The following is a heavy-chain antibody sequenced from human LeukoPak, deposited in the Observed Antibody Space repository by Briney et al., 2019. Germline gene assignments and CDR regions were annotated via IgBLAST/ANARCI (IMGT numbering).Heavy chain of an antibody. CDR2: IDSDGSGT. D-gene: IGHD3-22*01. CDR3: ARDDLRHGYWYYYYGMDV. J-gene: IGHJ6*02. CDR1: GLTLSGYW. Sequence: GGSLRLSCSASGLTLSGYWMHWVRQIPGKGLVWVSRIDSDGSGTSYADSVKGRFTISRDDVKNMLYLQMNSLRAEDTAVYYCARDDLRHGYWYYYYGMDVWGQGTTVTVSS. V-gene: IGHV3-74*01.